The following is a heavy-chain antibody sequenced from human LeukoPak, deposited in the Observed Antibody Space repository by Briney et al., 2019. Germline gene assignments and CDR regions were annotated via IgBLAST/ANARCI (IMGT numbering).Heavy chain of an antibody. J-gene: IGHJ1*01. CDR1: GFTVSSNY. Sequence: GGSLRLSCAASGFTVSSNYMSWVRQAPGKGLEWVSFIYSGGSTYYAESVKGRFTISRDNSKNTLYLQMNSLRAEDTAVYYCVAAFYDYDLGSHHYYLAHWGQGTLVTVS. CDR2: IYSGGST. CDR3: VAAFYDYDLGSHHYYLAH. V-gene: IGHV3-66*01. D-gene: IGHD3-10*01.